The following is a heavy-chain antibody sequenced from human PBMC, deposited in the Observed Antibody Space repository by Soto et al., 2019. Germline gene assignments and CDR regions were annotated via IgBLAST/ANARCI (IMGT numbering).Heavy chain of an antibody. CDR1: GDTFNDYC. CDR3: ARESGGATATLVYYYFYMDV. V-gene: IGHV1-2*04. J-gene: IGHJ6*03. D-gene: IGHD5-12*01. Sequence: QVQLVQSGAELKKPGASVTVSCRSSGDTFNDYCIHWVRQAPGQGLEWMGGINPNSGVTKYAQKFQGWVSMTRDTSIRTVYMQLSRLRSDDTAVYYCARESGGATATLVYYYFYMDVWGTGTTVTVSS. CDR2: INPNSGVT.